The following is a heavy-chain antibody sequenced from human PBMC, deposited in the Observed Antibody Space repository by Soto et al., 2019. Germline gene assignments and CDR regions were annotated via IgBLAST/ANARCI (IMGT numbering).Heavy chain of an antibody. CDR1: GGSISGSDYY. Sequence: TSETLSLTCTVSGGSISGSDYYWPWIRQPPGKGLEWLGTIYRTGTTYYNPSLKSRVTLSVDTSKNQFFLNLNSVSAADTAVYFCADMRGQWLPRDWGQGTLVTVSS. CDR2: IYRTGTT. J-gene: IGHJ4*02. CDR3: ADMRGQWLPRD. V-gene: IGHV4-39*01. D-gene: IGHD6-19*01.